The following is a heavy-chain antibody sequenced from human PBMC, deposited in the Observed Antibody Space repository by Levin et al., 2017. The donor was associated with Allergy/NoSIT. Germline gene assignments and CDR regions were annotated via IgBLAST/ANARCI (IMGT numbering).Heavy chain of an antibody. CDR1: GFTFSSYA. CDR2: ISSNGGST. D-gene: IGHD6-19*01. V-gene: IGHV3-64*01. Sequence: ASVKVSCAASGFTFSSYAMHWVRQAPGKGLEYVSAISSNGGSTYYANSVKGRFTISRDNSKNTLYLQMGSLRAEDMAVYYCARDPIAVAGTWAYYFDYWGQGTLVTVSS. CDR3: ARDPIAVAGTWAYYFDY. J-gene: IGHJ4*02.